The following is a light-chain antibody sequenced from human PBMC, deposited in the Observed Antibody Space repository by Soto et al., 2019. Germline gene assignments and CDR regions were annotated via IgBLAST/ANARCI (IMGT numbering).Light chain of an antibody. CDR3: QSYDNSLSGFYV. J-gene: IGLJ1*01. Sequence: QPVLTQPPSVSGAPGQRVTISCTGSSSNIGAGYDVHWYQQLLGTAPKLLIYGNSNRPSGVPDRFSGSKSGTSASLAITGLQAEDEADYYCQSYDNSLSGFYVFGTGTKVTVL. CDR1: SSNIGAGYD. V-gene: IGLV1-40*01. CDR2: GNS.